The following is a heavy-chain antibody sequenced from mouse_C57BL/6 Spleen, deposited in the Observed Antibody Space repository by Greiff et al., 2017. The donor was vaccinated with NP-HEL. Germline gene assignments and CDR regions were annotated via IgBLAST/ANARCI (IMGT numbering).Heavy chain of an antibody. J-gene: IGHJ4*01. V-gene: IGHV5-12*01. CDR3: ARHYSNYEGVFYAMDY. CDR2: ISNGGGST. Sequence: EVQLVESGGGLVQPGGSLKLSCAASGFTFSDYYMYWVRQTPEKRLEWVAYISNGGGSTYYPDTVKGRFTISRDNAKNTLYLQMSRLKAEDTAMYYCARHYSNYEGVFYAMDYWGQGTSVTVSS. D-gene: IGHD2-5*01. CDR1: GFTFSDYY.